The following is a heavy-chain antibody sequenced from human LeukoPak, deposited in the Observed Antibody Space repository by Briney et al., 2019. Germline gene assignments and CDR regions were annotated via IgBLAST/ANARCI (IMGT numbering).Heavy chain of an antibody. CDR2: IRSSSSTI. CDR3: ARDDTGDY. CDR1: GFTFSSYS. V-gene: IGHV3-48*04. Sequence: GGSLRLSCAASGFTFSSYSMNWVRQAPGKGLEWVSYIRSSSSTIYYADSVKGRFTISRDNAKNSLYLQMNSLRAEDTAVYYCARDDTGDYWGQGTLVTVSS. D-gene: IGHD3-10*01. J-gene: IGHJ4*02.